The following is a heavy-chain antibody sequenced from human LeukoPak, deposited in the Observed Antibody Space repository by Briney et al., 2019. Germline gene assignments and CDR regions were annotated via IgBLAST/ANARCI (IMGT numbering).Heavy chain of an antibody. CDR3: VKDPQLELNY. CDR1: GFTVSSNY. CDR2: IYSGGGT. Sequence: RTGGSLRLSCAASGFTVSSNYMTWVRQAPGKGLEWVSVIYSGGGTYYADSVKGRFTVSRDNSKNTLFLQMSGLRAEDTAVYYCVKDPQLELNYWGQGTLVTVSS. V-gene: IGHV3-66*01. D-gene: IGHD1-7*01. J-gene: IGHJ4*02.